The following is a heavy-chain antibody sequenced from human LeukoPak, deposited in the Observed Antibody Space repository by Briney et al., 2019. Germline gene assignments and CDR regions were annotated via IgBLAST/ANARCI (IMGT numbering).Heavy chain of an antibody. J-gene: IGHJ3*02. D-gene: IGHD1-26*01. V-gene: IGHV4-39*01. CDR1: GGSISSYY. CDR2: IYYSGST. CDR3: ARHEWELRLTDAFDI. Sequence: SETLSLTCTVSGGSISSYYWGWIRQPPGKGLEWTGSIYYSGSTYYNPSLKSRVTISVDTSKNQFSLKLSSVTAADTAVYYCARHEWELRLTDAFDIWGQGTMVTVSS.